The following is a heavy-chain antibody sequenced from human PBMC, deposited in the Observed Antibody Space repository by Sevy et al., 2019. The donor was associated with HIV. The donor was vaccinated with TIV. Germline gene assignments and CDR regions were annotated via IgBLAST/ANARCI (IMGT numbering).Heavy chain of an antibody. V-gene: IGHV3-48*02. J-gene: IGHJ4*02. CDR3: ARGGWGYYYDSSGYPSALDY. Sequence: GGSLRLSCAASGFTFSSYSMNWVRQAPGKGLEWVSYISSSSSTIYYADSVKGRFTISRANAKNSLYLQMNSLRDEDTAVYYCARGGWGYYYDSSGYPSALDYWGQGTLVTVSS. CDR1: GFTFSSYS. D-gene: IGHD3-22*01. CDR2: ISSSSSTI.